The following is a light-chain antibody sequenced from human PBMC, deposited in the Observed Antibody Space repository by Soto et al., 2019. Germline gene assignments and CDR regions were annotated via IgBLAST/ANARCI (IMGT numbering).Light chain of an antibody. Sequence: DIQLTQSPSFLSASVGDRVTGTCRASQGIINFLNWYQHKRGEAPILLIYGASNLQNGVPSRFSGSGSGTEFTLTISSLQPDDFATYYCQHYNSYSEAFGQGTRWIS. J-gene: IGKJ1*01. V-gene: IGKV1-17*01. CDR3: QHYNSYSEA. CDR1: QGIINF. CDR2: GAS.